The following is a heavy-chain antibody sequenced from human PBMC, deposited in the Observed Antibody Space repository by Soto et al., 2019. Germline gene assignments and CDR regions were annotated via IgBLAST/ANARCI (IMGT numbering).Heavy chain of an antibody. CDR2: ITPFSGDV. CDR3: ASGGAGSGPFTWELPDH. V-gene: IGHV1-45*02. CDR1: GNTFTYRY. J-gene: IGHJ4*02. Sequence: QMQLVQSGAEVKKTGSSVTVSCKALGNTFTYRYLHWVRQAPGQALEWMGWITPFSGDVHYAQRFQVRVTITRDRSINTAYRQMSSLRSEDTAMYFCASGGAGSGPFTWELPDHWGQGTLVTVSS. D-gene: IGHD3-16*01.